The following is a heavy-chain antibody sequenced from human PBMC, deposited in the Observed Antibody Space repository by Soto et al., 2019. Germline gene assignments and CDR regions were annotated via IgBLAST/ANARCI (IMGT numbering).Heavy chain of an antibody. CDR2: ISYDGSNK. V-gene: IGHV3-30*18. Sequence: PGGSLRLSCAASGFTFSSYGMHWVRQAPGKGLEWVAVISYDGSNKYYADSVKGRFTISRDNSKNTLYLQMNSLRAEDTAVYYCAKDIAARQGLDYWGQGTLVTVSS. CDR1: GFTFSSYG. CDR3: AKDIAARQGLDY. D-gene: IGHD6-6*01. J-gene: IGHJ4*02.